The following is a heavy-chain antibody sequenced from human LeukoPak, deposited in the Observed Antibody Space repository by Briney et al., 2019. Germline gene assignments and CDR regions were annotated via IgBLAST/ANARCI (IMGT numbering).Heavy chain of an antibody. CDR3: AREKVGEAIFDY. D-gene: IGHD3-10*01. CDR2: IKTDGGEK. CDR1: GFTFSSYW. J-gene: IGHJ4*02. V-gene: IGHV3-7*03. Sequence: GGSLRLSCAASGFTFSSYWMSWFRQVPGKGLEWVANIKTDGGEKYYLDSVKGRFTISRDNAKNSLYLQMNSLRAEDTAVYYCAREKVGEAIFDYWGQGTLVTVSS.